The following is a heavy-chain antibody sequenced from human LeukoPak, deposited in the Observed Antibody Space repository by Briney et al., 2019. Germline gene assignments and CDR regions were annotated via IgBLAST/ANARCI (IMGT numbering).Heavy chain of an antibody. CDR2: SYYSGST. D-gene: IGHD2-21*02. Sequence: PSGTLPLTCTVSGDPISSSSYYWGWIRQPPGTGLEWIGSSYYSGSTYYNPSLKSRLTISVDTSKKQFSLKVRSVTAADTAVYYCARQVVASIHPYYFDYWGQGTLVTVSS. CDR1: GDPISSSSYY. CDR3: ARQVVASIHPYYFDY. J-gene: IGHJ4*02. V-gene: IGHV4-39*01.